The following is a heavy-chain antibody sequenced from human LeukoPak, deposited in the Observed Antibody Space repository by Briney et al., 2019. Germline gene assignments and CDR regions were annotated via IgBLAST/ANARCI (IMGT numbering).Heavy chain of an antibody. J-gene: IGHJ4*02. Sequence: ASVKVSCKASGYTLTSYYMHWVRQAPGQGLEWMGIINPSGGSTSYAQKFQGRVTMTRDTSTSTVYMELSSLRSEDTAVYYCAKPASNNDAFDYWGQGTLVTVSS. CDR2: INPSGGST. CDR1: GYTLTSYY. V-gene: IGHV1-46*01. CDR3: AKPASNNDAFDY. D-gene: IGHD1-1*01.